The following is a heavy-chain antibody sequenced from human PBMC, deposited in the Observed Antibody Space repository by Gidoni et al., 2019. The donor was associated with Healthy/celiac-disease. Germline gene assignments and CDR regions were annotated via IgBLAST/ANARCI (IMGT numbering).Heavy chain of an antibody. CDR2: IDPSDSYT. V-gene: IGHV5-10-1*03. D-gene: IGHD3-10*01. CDR3: ARITTDYGSGSYYNDYYYYMDV. Sequence: EVQLVQSGAEVKKPGEALKISCKGSGYILTSYRNSRVRQMPGKGLEWMGRIDPSDSYTNYSPSFQGHVTISADKSISTAYLQWSSLKASDTAMYYCARITTDYGSGSYYNDYYYYMDVWGKGTTVTVSS. CDR1: GYILTSYR. J-gene: IGHJ6*03.